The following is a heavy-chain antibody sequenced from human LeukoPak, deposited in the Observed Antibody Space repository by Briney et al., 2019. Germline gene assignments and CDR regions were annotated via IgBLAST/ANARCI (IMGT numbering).Heavy chain of an antibody. CDR2: IYYSGST. J-gene: IGHJ4*02. D-gene: IGHD3-3*01. V-gene: IGHV4-61*01. CDR1: GGSISSSSAY. Sequence: TSSETLSLTCTVSGGSISSSSAYWSWIRQPPGKRLEWIGHIYYSGSTNYNPSLKSRVTISVDTSKNQFSLKLSSVTAADTAVYYCASRSSIWSGYQDTLYYFDSWGQGTLVTVSS. CDR3: ASRSSIWSGYQDTLYYFDS.